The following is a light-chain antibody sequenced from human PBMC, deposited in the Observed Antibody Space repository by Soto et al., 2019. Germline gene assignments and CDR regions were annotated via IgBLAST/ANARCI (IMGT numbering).Light chain of an antibody. Sequence: QSALTQPASVSGSPGQSITISCTGTSGDIGSYNRVSWYQQHPGKAPKLIIYEVTDLPSGVSNRFSGSKSGNTASLTISGLQAEDEAEYYCSSYTNINARACVFGTGTKVTVL. CDR3: SSYTNINARACV. CDR2: EVT. CDR1: SGDIGSYNR. J-gene: IGLJ1*01. V-gene: IGLV2-14*01.